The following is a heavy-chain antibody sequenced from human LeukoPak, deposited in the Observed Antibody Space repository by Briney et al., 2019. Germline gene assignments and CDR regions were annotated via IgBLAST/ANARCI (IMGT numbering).Heavy chain of an antibody. CDR1: GFTFSSYG. V-gene: IGHV3-30*03. D-gene: IGHD5/OR15-5a*01. CDR3: ARGWGPMGVSGGAGY. Sequence: GRSLTLSCAASGFTFSSYGMHWVRQAPGKGLEWVAVISYDGSNKYYTDSVKGRFTIPRDNSKNTLYLQMDSLRAEDTAVCYCARGWGPMGVSGGAGYWGQGALVTVSS. J-gene: IGHJ4*02. CDR2: ISYDGSNK.